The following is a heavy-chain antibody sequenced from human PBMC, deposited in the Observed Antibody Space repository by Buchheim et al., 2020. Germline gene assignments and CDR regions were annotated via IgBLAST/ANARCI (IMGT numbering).Heavy chain of an antibody. V-gene: IGHV3-66*02. CDR3: ARDYSTLTTDYYYGMDV. Sequence: EVQLVESGGGLVQPGGSLRLSCAASGFTVSSNYMSCVRQAPGKGLEWVSVIYSGGSTYYADSVKGRFTISRDNSKNTLYLQMNSLRAEDTAVYYCARDYSTLTTDYYYGMDVWGQGTT. J-gene: IGHJ6*02. CDR1: GFTVSSNY. D-gene: IGHD4-17*01. CDR2: IYSGGST.